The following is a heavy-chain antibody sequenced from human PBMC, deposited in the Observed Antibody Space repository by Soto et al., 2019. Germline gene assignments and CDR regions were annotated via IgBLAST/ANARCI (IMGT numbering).Heavy chain of an antibody. Sequence: VGSLRLSCAASGFTFSSYGMHWVRQAPGKGLEWVAVIWYDGSNKYYADSVKGRFTISRDNSKNTLYLQMNSLRAEDTAVYYCARDYNYGPYYYYGMDVWGQGTTVTVSS. J-gene: IGHJ6*02. D-gene: IGHD3-10*01. CDR1: GFTFSSYG. CDR3: ARDYNYGPYYYYGMDV. CDR2: IWYDGSNK. V-gene: IGHV3-33*01.